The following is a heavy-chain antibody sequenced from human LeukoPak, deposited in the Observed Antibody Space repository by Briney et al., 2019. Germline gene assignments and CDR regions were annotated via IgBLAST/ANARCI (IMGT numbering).Heavy chain of an antibody. CDR3: ARGGYCRGTSCYGLDH. Sequence: GGSLRLSCAASGFTFTTYTLHWVRQAPGKGLEWVAVTSFDGSIKYYADSVKGRFTISRDNSKNTLYLQMNNLRVADTAVYYCARGGYCRGTSCYGLDHWGHGTLVTVSS. CDR1: GFTFTTYT. J-gene: IGHJ4*01. D-gene: IGHD2-2*01. CDR2: TSFDGSIK. V-gene: IGHV3-30*04.